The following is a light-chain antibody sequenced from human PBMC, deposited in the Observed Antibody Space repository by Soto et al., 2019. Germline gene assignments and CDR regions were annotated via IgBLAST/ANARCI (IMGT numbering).Light chain of an antibody. CDR2: GAS. V-gene: IGKV3-20*01. CDR1: KSVNSNY. J-gene: IGKJ5*01. Sequence: EIVLTQSPDILSLAAVERATLSCRASKSVNSNYLAWFQQHPGQPPRLLIFGASSRAIGIPDRFSGSGTETDFTLSITRLEPGDFGVYYCQQYGRSPFNFGQGTRLEIK. CDR3: QQYGRSPFN.